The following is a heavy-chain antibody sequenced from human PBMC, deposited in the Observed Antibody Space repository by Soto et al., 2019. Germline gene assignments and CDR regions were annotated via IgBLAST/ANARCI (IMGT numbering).Heavy chain of an antibody. CDR3: AKDNSNLRSHFSY. V-gene: IGHV3-30*02. Sequence: DSVKGRFTISGDNSKNTVYLQMNSLRTEDTAIYYCAKDNSNLRSHFSYWGQGTLVTVYS. D-gene: IGHD4-4*01. J-gene: IGHJ4*02.